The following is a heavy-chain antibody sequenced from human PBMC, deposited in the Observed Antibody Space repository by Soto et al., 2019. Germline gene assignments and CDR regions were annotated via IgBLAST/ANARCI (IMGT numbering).Heavy chain of an antibody. V-gene: IGHV3-23*01. CDR3: AKELRHDYNLAYFAH. Sequence: SGGSLRLSCAASGFTFKSYAVSWVRQAPGKGLEWVSVITGSGDSTYYADSVKGRFTISRDNSKNTLYLQMNSLRAEDTAVYYCAKELRHDYNLAYFAHCGQGTLVTVSS. J-gene: IGHJ4*02. CDR2: ITGSGDST. CDR1: GFTFKSYA. D-gene: IGHD4-4*01.